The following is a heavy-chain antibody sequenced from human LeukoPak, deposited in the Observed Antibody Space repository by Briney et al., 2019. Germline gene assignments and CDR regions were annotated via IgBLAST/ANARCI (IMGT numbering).Heavy chain of an antibody. J-gene: IGHJ2*01. CDR2: ISGSGSGGST. V-gene: IGHV3-23*01. CDR3: ARAAYSSTWYSRYFDL. Sequence: GGSLRLSCAASGFTFSSYSMNWVRQAPGKGLEWVSSISGSGSGGSTYYADSVKGRFTISRDNSKNTLYLQMNSLRAGDTAVYYCARAAYSSTWYSRYFDLWGRGTLVTVSS. D-gene: IGHD6-13*01. CDR1: GFTFSSYS.